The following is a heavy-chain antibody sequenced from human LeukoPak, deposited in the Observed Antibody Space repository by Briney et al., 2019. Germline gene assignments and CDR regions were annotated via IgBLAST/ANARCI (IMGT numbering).Heavy chain of an antibody. CDR1: GFTFSDYY. J-gene: IGHJ4*02. CDR3: AGDPNKGSSGYFDY. Sequence: GGSLRLSCAASGFTFSDYYMSWIRQAPGKGLEWVSYISSSGSTIYCADSVKGRFTISRDNAKNSLYLQMNSLRAEDTAVYYCAGDPNKGSSGYFDYWGQGTLVTVSS. CDR2: ISSSGSTI. V-gene: IGHV3-11*01. D-gene: IGHD3-22*01.